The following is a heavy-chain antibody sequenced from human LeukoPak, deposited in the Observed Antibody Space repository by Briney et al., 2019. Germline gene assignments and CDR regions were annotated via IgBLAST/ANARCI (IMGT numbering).Heavy chain of an antibody. D-gene: IGHD3-22*01. Sequence: GASLQISCKGSGYSFTSYWIGWVRQLPGKGQEWTGIIYPGDSDTRYSPSFQGQVTISADKPISTAYLQWSSLKASDTAMYYCARSSNYDSSGYVGDYWGQGTLVTVSS. CDR1: GYSFTSYW. J-gene: IGHJ4*02. CDR2: IYPGDSDT. V-gene: IGHV5-51*01. CDR3: ARSSNYDSSGYVGDY.